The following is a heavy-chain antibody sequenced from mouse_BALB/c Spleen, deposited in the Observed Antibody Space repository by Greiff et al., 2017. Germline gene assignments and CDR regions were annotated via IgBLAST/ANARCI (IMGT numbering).Heavy chain of an antibody. D-gene: IGHD1-1*01. J-gene: IGHJ2*01. CDR1: GYTFTSYW. V-gene: IGHV1-69*02. CDR3: ARDTTVVNYFDY. CDR2: IDPSDSYI. Sequence: VQLQQPGAELVKPGASVKLSCKASGYTFTSYWMHWVKQRPGQGLEWIGEIDPSDSYINYNQKFKGKATLTVDKSSSTAYMQLSSLTSEDSAVYYCARDTTVVNYFDYWGQGTTLTVSS.